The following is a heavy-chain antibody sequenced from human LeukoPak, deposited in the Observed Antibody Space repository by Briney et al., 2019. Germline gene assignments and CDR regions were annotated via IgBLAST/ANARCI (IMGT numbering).Heavy chain of an antibody. CDR3: ARDASIHDSSSYYFLW. V-gene: IGHV1-69*13. CDR1: GGTFSRSA. Sequence: SVKVSCKASGGTFSRSAVNWVRQAPGQGLEWMGGIIPIFRTANYAQKFRGRVTITADESTSTAYMELNSLRSEDTAVYYCARDASIHDSSSYYFLWWGQGTLVTVSS. CDR2: IIPIFRTA. J-gene: IGHJ4*02. D-gene: IGHD3-22*01.